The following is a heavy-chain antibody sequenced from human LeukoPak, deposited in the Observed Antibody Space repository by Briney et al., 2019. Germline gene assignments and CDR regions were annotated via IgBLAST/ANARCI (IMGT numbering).Heavy chain of an antibody. D-gene: IGHD3-22*01. V-gene: IGHV3-64*01. Sequence: GGSLRLSCAASGFTFSSYAMHWVRQAQGKGLEYVSAISSNGGSTYYANSVKGRFTISRDNSKNTLYLQMGSLRAEDMAVYYCARVFQTPNNLYDSSDYDAFDIWGQGTMVTVSS. J-gene: IGHJ3*02. CDR2: ISSNGGST. CDR1: GFTFSSYA. CDR3: ARVFQTPNNLYDSSDYDAFDI.